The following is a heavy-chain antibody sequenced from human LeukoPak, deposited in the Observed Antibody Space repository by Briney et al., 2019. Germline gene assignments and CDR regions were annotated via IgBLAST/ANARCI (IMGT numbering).Heavy chain of an antibody. CDR2: IKEDGSEK. Sequence: GGSLRLSSAASGFTFSTYRMSCVPEAPGKGLEWVANIKEDGSEKYYVDSVKGRFTISRDNAKNSLYLQMNSLRAEDTAVYYCARDSSGYQWGQGTLVTVSS. CDR1: GFTFSTYR. CDR3: ARDSSGYQ. D-gene: IGHD3-22*01. V-gene: IGHV3-7*01. J-gene: IGHJ4*02.